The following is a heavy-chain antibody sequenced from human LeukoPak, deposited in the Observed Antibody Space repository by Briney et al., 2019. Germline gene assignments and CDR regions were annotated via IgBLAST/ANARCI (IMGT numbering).Heavy chain of an antibody. Sequence: SETLSLTCAVYGGSFSGYYWSWIRQPPGKGLEWIGEINHSGSTNYNPSLKSRVTISVDTSKNQFSLKLSSVTAADTAVYYCARAGAYCGGDCYGVDYWGQGTLVTVSS. J-gene: IGHJ4*02. D-gene: IGHD2-21*02. CDR2: INHSGST. V-gene: IGHV4-34*01. CDR3: ARAGAYCGGDCYGVDY. CDR1: GGSFSGYY.